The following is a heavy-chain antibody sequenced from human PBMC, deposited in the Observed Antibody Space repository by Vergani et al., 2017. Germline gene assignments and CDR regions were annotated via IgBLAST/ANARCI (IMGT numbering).Heavy chain of an antibody. CDR3: ARVNIVVVVAATSPDYYYYGMDV. CDR1: GGTFSSYA. V-gene: IGHV1-69*06. CDR2: IIPIFGTA. J-gene: IGHJ6*02. Sequence: QVQLVQSGAEVKKPGSSVKVSCKASGGTFSSYAISWVRPAPGQGLEWMGGIIPIFGTANYAQKFQGRVTITADKSTSTAYMELSSLRSEDTAVYYCARVNIVVVVAATSPDYYYYGMDVWGQGTTVTVSS. D-gene: IGHD2-15*01.